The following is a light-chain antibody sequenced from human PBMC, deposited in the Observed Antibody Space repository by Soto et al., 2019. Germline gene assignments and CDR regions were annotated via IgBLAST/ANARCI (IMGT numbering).Light chain of an antibody. V-gene: IGKV3-15*01. CDR2: GAS. CDR3: QQYHHWPVT. Sequence: EIVLIQSPGTLSLSPGARATLSCRASQTLRRNYLAWYQQRPGQAPRVLIHGASRRATGLPSRFSGSGSGTDFTLTISSLQSEDAAVYYCQQYHHWPVTFGGGTKVDI. J-gene: IGKJ4*01. CDR1: QTLRRN.